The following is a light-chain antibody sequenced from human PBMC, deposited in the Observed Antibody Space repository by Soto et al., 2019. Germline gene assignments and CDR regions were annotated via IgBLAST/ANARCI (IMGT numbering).Light chain of an antibody. J-gene: IGKJ1*01. V-gene: IGKV1-9*01. CDR2: ATS. CDR1: QDISNY. CDR3: QHYNSYSEA. Sequence: DIQLTQSPSFLSASVGDRVTITCRASQDISNYLAWYLQKPGEAPKFLIYATSTLQSGVPSRFSGSGSGTEFTLTISSLQPEDFATYYCQHYNSYSEAFGQGTKVELK.